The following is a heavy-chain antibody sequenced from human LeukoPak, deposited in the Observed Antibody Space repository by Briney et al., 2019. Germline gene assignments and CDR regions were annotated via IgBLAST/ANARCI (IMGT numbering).Heavy chain of an antibody. CDR3: ARGFLGAARPFDY. J-gene: IGHJ4*02. CDR1: GGSINSSSYY. V-gene: IGHV4-39*07. Sequence: SETLSLTCTVSGGSINSSSYYWGWIRQPPGKGLEWIGSIYYSGRTYYNPSLKSRVTVSVDTSKNQFSLKLSSVTAADTAVYYCARGFLGAARPFDYWGQGTLVTVSS. D-gene: IGHD6-6*01. CDR2: IYYSGRT.